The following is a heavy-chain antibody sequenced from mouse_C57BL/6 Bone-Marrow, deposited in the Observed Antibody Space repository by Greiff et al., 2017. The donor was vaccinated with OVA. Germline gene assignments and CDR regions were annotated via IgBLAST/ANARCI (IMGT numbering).Heavy chain of an antibody. D-gene: IGHD3-1*01. J-gene: IGHJ2*01. V-gene: IGHV1-63*01. CDR2: IYPGGGYT. CDR3: AREGATDLQSFFDY. Sequence: QVQLQQSGAELVRPGTSVKMSCKASGYTFTNYWIGWAKQRPGHGLEWIGDIYPGGGYTNYNEKFKGKATLTADKSSSTAYMQFSSLTSEDSAIYYCAREGATDLQSFFDYWGQGTTLTVSS. CDR1: GYTFTNYW.